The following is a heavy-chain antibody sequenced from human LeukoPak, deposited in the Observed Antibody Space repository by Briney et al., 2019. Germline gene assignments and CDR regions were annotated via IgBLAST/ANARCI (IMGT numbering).Heavy chain of an antibody. Sequence: SETLSLTCTVSGGSISSYYWSWIRQPPGKGLEWIGYIYYSGSTNYNPSLKSRVTISVDTSKNQFSLKLSSVTAADTAVYYCARSDSLSNWFDPWGQGTLVTVSS. J-gene: IGHJ5*02. D-gene: IGHD3-22*01. V-gene: IGHV4-59*01. CDR2: IYYSGST. CDR3: ARSDSLSNWFDP. CDR1: GGSISSYY.